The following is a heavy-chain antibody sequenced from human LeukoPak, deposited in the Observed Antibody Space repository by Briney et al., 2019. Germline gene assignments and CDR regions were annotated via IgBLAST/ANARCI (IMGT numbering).Heavy chain of an antibody. V-gene: IGHV4-30-4*01. D-gene: IGHD2-2*01. Sequence: SETLSLTCTVSGGSISSGDYYWSWVRQPPGKGLEWIGYIYYSGSTYYNPSLKSRVTISVDTSKNQFSLKLSSVTAADTAVYYCAREEVVPAASPLDYWGQGTLVTVSS. CDR1: GGSISSGDYY. CDR2: IYYSGST. CDR3: AREEVVPAASPLDY. J-gene: IGHJ4*02.